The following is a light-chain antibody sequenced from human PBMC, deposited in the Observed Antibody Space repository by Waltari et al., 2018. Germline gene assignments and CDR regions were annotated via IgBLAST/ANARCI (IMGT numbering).Light chain of an antibody. V-gene: IGLV2-14*01. CDR3: SSYTSGSIVV. J-gene: IGLJ1*01. CDR1: TSDVGGYDF. CDR2: GVS. Sequence: QSALTQPASVSGSPGQSITISCTGTTSDVGGYDFVSWYQQHPGKAPKLIIYGVSNRPSGFSHRFFGSKSGSTASLTISGLQAEDEADYYCSSYTSGSIVVFGTGTKVTVL.